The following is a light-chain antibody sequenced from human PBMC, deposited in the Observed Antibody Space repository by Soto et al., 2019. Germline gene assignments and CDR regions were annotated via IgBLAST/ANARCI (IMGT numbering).Light chain of an antibody. J-gene: IGKJ1*01. Sequence: DIHLIQTPTSLSASVGDRVTITCRVSQGISSYLNWYRQKPGKVPKLLIYSASNLQSGVPSRFSGSGSGTEFTLTISSLQPDDFATYCCQQYNSYRTFGQGTKVDIK. CDR1: QGISSY. CDR3: QQYNSYRT. CDR2: SAS. V-gene: IGKV1-27*01.